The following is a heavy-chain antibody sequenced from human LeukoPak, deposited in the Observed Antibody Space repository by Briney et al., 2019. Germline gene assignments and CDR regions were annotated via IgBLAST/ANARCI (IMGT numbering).Heavy chain of an antibody. D-gene: IGHD3-10*02. J-gene: IGHJ6*04. CDR2: ISSSCSTI. CDR1: AFTFSSYE. Sequence: GGSLRLSCAASAFTFSSYEMNWVGQAPGKGLEWVSYISSSCSTIYYADSVKGRFTISRDNAKNSLYLQMNSLRAEDTAVYYCAELGITMIGGVWGKGTTVTISS. CDR3: AELGITMIGGV. V-gene: IGHV3-48*03.